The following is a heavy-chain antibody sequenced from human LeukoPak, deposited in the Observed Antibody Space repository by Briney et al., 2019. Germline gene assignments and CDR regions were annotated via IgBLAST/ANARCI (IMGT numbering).Heavy chain of an antibody. Sequence: GRSLRLSCAASGFTFSSYGMHWVRQAPGKGLEWVAVISYDGSNKYYADSVKGRFTISRDNSKNTLYLQMNSLRAEDTAVYYCAREALDYWGQGTLVTVSS. J-gene: IGHJ4*02. CDR2: ISYDGSNK. CDR1: GFTFSSYG. CDR3: AREALDY. V-gene: IGHV3-30*03.